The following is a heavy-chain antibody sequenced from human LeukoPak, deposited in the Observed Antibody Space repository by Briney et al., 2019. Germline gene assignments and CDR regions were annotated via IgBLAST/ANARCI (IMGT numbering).Heavy chain of an antibody. Sequence: ASVKVSCKASGGTFSSYAISWVRQAPGQGLEWMGGIIPIFGTANYAQKFQGRVTITADESTSTAYMELSSLRSEDTAVYYCARAEGGTAMTEGYLDYWGQGTLVTVSS. CDR3: ARAEGGTAMTEGYLDY. CDR2: IIPIFGTA. D-gene: IGHD5-18*01. CDR1: GGTFSSYA. J-gene: IGHJ4*02. V-gene: IGHV1-69*01.